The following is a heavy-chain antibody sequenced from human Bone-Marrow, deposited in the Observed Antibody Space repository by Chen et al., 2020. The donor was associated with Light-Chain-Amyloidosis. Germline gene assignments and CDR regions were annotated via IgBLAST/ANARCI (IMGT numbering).Heavy chain of an antibody. J-gene: IGHJ6*02. CDR3: ARRINIEGVGGWGYGLDV. V-gene: IGHV3-7*01. D-gene: IGHD3-16*01. CDR2: IKQDGRDK. CDR1: GFTFSSHW. Sequence: EVQLVESGGGLVQPGGSLRLSCAASGFTFSSHWMSWVRQAPGKGLEWVAKIKQDGRDKHYVDYVEGRFTIARDNAKNSLYRKRNSLRAEDAAVYYGARRINIEGVGGWGYGLDVWGQGTTITVSS.